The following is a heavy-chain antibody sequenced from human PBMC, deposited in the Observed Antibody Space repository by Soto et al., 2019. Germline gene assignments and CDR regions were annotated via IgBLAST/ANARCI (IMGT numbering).Heavy chain of an antibody. CDR2: ISAYNGNT. V-gene: IGHV1-18*01. J-gene: IGHJ4*02. CDR1: GGTFSSYG. CDR3: ARVPATVNPPDY. D-gene: IGHD4-17*01. Sequence: ASVKVSCKASGGTFSSYGISWVRQAPGQGLEWMGWISAYNGNTNYAQKLQGRVTMTTDTSTSTAYMELRSLRSDDTAVYYCARVPATVNPPDYWGQGTLVTVSS.